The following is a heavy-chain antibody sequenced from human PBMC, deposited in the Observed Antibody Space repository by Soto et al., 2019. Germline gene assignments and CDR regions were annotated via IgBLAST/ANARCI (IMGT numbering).Heavy chain of an antibody. V-gene: IGHV3-53*01. J-gene: IGHJ4*02. D-gene: IGHD2-2*01. CDR1: GFTVSSNY. CDR3: ARDSRNRNFFDY. CDR2: IHSGGST. Sequence: GGSLRLSCAASGFTVSSNYMTWVRQAPGKGLEWVSVIHSGGSTYYADSVKGRFTISRDNSKNTLYLQMNSLRAEDTALYYCARDSRNRNFFDYWGQGTLVTVSS.